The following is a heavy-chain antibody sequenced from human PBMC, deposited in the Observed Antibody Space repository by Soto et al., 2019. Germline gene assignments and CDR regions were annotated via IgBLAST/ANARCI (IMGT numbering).Heavy chain of an antibody. CDR3: ARVNRMVYAIRSAFDI. J-gene: IGHJ3*02. CDR1: GFTFSSYA. D-gene: IGHD2-8*01. CDR2: ISYDGSNK. V-gene: IGHV3-30-3*01. Sequence: QVQLVESGGGVVQPGRSLRLSCAASGFTFSSYAMHWVRQAPGKGLEWVAVISYDGSNKYYADSVKGRFTISRDNSKNTLYLQMNSLRAEDTAVYYCARVNRMVYAIRSAFDIWGQGTMVTVSS.